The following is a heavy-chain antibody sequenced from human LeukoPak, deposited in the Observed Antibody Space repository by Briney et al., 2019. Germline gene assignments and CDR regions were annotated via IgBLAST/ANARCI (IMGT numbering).Heavy chain of an antibody. CDR1: GGSFSRYA. V-gene: IGHV1-69*05. CDR3: AREPLGCGGDCHFDY. J-gene: IGHJ4*02. D-gene: IGHD2-21*02. CDR2: IIPIYDAS. Sequence: SVTVSCKTSGGSFSRYAFSWMRQAPGQGLEWMGRIIPIYDASDYAQMFQGRVSITTDESTNTVHMEVSSLTFEDTAVYYCAREPLGCGGDCHFDYWGQGTLVTVSS.